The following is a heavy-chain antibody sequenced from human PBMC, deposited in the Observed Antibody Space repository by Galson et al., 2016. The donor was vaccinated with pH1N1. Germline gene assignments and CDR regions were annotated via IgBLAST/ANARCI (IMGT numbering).Heavy chain of an antibody. V-gene: IGHV1-69*13. CDR1: GGTFSSYG. J-gene: IGHJ2*01. CDR3: AREDYYDTDLSDWYFEP. Sequence: SVKVSCKASGGTFSSYGINWVRQAPGQGLEWMGGIIPIFGTAKYTQNFQGRVTITADESTTTAYMELSSLRSEDTAVYYCAREDYYDTDLSDWYFEPWGRGTLLPVSS. CDR2: IIPIFGTA. D-gene: IGHD3-22*01.